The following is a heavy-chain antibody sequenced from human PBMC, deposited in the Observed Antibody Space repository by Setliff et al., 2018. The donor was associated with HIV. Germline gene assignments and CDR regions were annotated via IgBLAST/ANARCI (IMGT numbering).Heavy chain of an antibody. D-gene: IGHD2-2*01. J-gene: IGHJ5*02. Sequence: GASVKVSCKASGYTLTSYGISWVRQAPGQGLEWIGWISGNNANTNYAQKLQGRVTMTTDTSTSTAYMELRSLRSDDTAVYYCARGLGSTRFDPWGQGTLVTVSS. V-gene: IGHV1-18*01. CDR3: ARGLGSTRFDP. CDR1: GYTLTSYG. CDR2: ISGNNANT.